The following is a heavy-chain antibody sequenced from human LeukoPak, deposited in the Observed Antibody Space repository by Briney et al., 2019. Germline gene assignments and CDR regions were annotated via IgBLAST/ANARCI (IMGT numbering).Heavy chain of an antibody. CDR1: GGSISSGGYY. Sequence: SQTLSITCTVSGGSISSGGYYCTWIRQHPGKGLEWIGYIYHSGSTYYNPSLESRVTISVDTSRNQFSLKLNSVTAADTAVYYCAIGRSGYYHFDYWGQGTLVTVSS. CDR3: AIGRSGYYHFDY. J-gene: IGHJ4*02. CDR2: IYHSGST. D-gene: IGHD3-22*01. V-gene: IGHV4-31*03.